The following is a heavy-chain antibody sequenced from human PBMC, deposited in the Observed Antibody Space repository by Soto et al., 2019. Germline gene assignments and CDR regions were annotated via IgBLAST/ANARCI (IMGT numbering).Heavy chain of an antibody. J-gene: IGHJ4*02. CDR2: IYWDDNK. V-gene: IGHV2-5*02. Sequence: QITLKESGPTLVKPTQTLTLTCTFSGFSLSTSGVAVGWIRQPPGKALECLALIYWDDNKRYSPSLQSRITLTKDTSNTQVVLTMTNMDPVDTATYYCAHRYSSSYDYWGQGILVTVSS. CDR1: GFSLSTSGVA. D-gene: IGHD6-13*01. CDR3: AHRYSSSYDY.